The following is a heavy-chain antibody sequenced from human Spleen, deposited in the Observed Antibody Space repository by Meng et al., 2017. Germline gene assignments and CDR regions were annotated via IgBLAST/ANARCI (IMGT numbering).Heavy chain of an antibody. D-gene: IGHD3-16*01. CDR3: ARRVHDGRHYHYFDY. CDR2: IYYSGAT. CDR1: GDSITNHNW. J-gene: IGHJ4*02. Sequence: QVQLRESGPALVKPSETLSLTCAVSGDSITNHNWWAWVRQPPGTRLEWIGSIYYSGATYYNPSLKSRVTMSVDTSKNQFSLRLSSVTAADTAVYFCARRVHDGRHYHYFDYWGQGALVTVSS. V-gene: IGHV4-39*01.